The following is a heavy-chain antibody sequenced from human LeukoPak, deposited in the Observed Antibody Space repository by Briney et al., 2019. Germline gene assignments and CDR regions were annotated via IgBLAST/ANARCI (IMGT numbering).Heavy chain of an antibody. V-gene: IGHV3-23*01. CDR2: TSGDEDST. D-gene: IGHD6-19*01. CDR3: TIDLMTGFSSGWHFGY. Sequence: GGSPRLSCAASGLTFRNFAMSWVRQAPGKGPELLAVTSGDEDSTHYADSVRGRFVISTDSSKNSLFLQMNSLRADDTAVYYCTIDLMTGFSSGWHFGYWGQGTLVTVSS. J-gene: IGHJ4*02. CDR1: GLTFRNFA.